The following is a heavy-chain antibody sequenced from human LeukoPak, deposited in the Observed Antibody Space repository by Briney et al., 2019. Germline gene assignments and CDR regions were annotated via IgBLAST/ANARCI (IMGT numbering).Heavy chain of an antibody. D-gene: IGHD3-9*01. Sequence: SETLSLTCTVSGGSISSYYWSWIRQPPGKGLEWIGYIYYSGSTNYNPSLKSRVTISVDTSKNQLSLKLSSVTAADTAVYYCARDLVYYFDYWGQGTLVTVSS. V-gene: IGHV4-59*01. J-gene: IGHJ4*02. CDR2: IYYSGST. CDR3: ARDLVYYFDY. CDR1: GGSISSYY.